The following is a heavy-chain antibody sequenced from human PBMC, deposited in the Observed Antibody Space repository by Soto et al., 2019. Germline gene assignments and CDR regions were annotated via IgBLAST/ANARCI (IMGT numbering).Heavy chain of an antibody. J-gene: IGHJ3*02. CDR1: GFTFSSHA. D-gene: IGHD6-6*01. CDR2: ISGSGGST. CDR3: AKVGPESIAARPRALNAFDI. Sequence: PGGSLRLSCAASGFTFSSHAMSWVRQAPGKGLEWVSAISGSGGSTYYADSVKGRFTISRDNSKNTLYLQMNSLRAEDTAVYYCAKVGPESIAARPRALNAFDIWGQGTMVTVSS. V-gene: IGHV3-23*01.